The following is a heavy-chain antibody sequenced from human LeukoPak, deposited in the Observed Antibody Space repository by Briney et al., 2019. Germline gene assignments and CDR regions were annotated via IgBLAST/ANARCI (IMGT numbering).Heavy chain of an antibody. Sequence: PSETLSLTCAVSGGSISSGGYSWSWIRQPPGKGLEWIGYIYHSGSTYYNPSLKSRVTISVNRSKNQFSLKLSSVTAADTAVYYCARGPQTGYSSSWYLNWGQGTLVTVSS. CDR3: ARGPQTGYSSSWYLN. CDR2: IYHSGST. CDR1: GGSISSGGYS. V-gene: IGHV4-30-2*01. J-gene: IGHJ4*02. D-gene: IGHD6-13*01.